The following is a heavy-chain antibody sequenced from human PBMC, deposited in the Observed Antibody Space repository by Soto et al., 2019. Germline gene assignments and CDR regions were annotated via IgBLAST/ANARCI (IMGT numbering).Heavy chain of an antibody. D-gene: IGHD2-8*01. J-gene: IGHJ4*02. CDR3: ARNDIVLMVYAIFDY. CDR2: IYYSGST. V-gene: IGHV4-39*01. CDR1: GGSISSSSYY. Sequence: SETLSLTCTVSGGSISSSSYYWGWIRQPPGKGLEWIGSIYYSGSTYYNPSLKSRVTISVDTSKNQFSLKLSSVTAADTAVYYCARNDIVLMVYAIFDYWGQGTLVTVSS.